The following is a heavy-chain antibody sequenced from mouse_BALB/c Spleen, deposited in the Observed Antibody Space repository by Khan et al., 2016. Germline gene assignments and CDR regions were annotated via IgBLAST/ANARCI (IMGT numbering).Heavy chain of an antibody. CDR1: GYTFTNYG. J-gene: IGHJ2*01. V-gene: IGHV9-3*02. CDR2: INTNTGEP. D-gene: IGHD2-14*01. CDR3: AYRYYFDY. Sequence: QIQLVQSGPELKKPGETVKISCKASGYTFTNYGMNWVKQAPGKGLKWMGWINTNTGEPTYAEEFKGRFAFSLATYASTAYLQINNLKNDDTSTYFSAYRYYFDYWGQGTTLTVSS.